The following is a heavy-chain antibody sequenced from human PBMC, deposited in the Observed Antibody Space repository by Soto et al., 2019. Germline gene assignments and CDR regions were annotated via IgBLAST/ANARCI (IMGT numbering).Heavy chain of an antibody. CDR3: ARHTMRRITMIVVVPSAFDI. J-gene: IGHJ3*02. D-gene: IGHD3-22*01. Sequence: GESLKISCKGSGYSFTSYWISWVRQMPGKGLEWMGRIDPSDSYTNYSPFFQGHVTISADKSISTAYLQWSSLKASDTAMYYCARHTMRRITMIVVVPSAFDIWGQGTMVTVSS. CDR2: IDPSDSYT. V-gene: IGHV5-10-1*01. CDR1: GYSFTSYW.